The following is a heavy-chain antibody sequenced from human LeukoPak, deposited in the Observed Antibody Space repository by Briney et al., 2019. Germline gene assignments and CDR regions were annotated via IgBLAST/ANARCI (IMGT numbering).Heavy chain of an antibody. CDR2: IRSKANSYET. CDR3: TRQDGSPAGE. Sequence: PGGSLRLSCAASGFTFSGSTMHWVRQASGKGLEWLGRIRSKANSYETTYAASVKGRFTISRDDSKNTAYLQMNSLKTEDTAVYYCTRQDGSPAGEWGQGTLITVSS. V-gene: IGHV3-73*01. J-gene: IGHJ4*02. D-gene: IGHD7-27*01. CDR1: GFTFSGST.